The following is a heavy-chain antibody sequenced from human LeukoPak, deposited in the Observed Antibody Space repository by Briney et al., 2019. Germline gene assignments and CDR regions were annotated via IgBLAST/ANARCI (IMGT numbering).Heavy chain of an antibody. CDR2: ISSSSSYI. V-gene: IGHV3-21*01. J-gene: IGHJ6*03. CDR1: GFTFSSYS. D-gene: IGHD1-7*01. Sequence: PGGSLRLSCAASGFTFSSYSMNWVRQAPGKGLEWVSSISSSSSYIYYADSVKGRFTISRDNAKNSLYLQMNSLRAEDTAVCYCARDLHKLELSAYYMDVWGKGTTVTVSS. CDR3: ARDLHKLELSAYYMDV.